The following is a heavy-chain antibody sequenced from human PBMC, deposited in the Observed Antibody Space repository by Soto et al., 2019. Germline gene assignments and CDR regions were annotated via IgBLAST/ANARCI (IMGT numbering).Heavy chain of an antibody. Sequence: ESGGGVVQPGRSLRLSCAASGFTFSSYAMHWVRQAPGKGLEWVAVISYDGSNKYYADSVKGRFTISRDNSKNTLYLQMNSLRAEDTAVYYCARGGLERSLDYWGQGTLVTVSS. J-gene: IGHJ4*02. CDR1: GFTFSSYA. D-gene: IGHD1-1*01. CDR3: ARGGLERSLDY. CDR2: ISYDGSNK. V-gene: IGHV3-30-3*01.